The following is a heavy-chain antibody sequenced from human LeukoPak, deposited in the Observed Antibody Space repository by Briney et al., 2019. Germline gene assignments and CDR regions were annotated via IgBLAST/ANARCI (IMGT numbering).Heavy chain of an antibody. D-gene: IGHD2-2*01. Sequence: GASVKVSCKASGYTFTGYYMHGVRQAPGQGLEGMGWINPNRGGTNYAQKFQGRGTMTRDMSTSTVYMELSSLRPEDTAVYYCARDPNPRFVVVPAALGANFDYWGQGTLVTVSS. CDR3: ARDPNPRFVVVPAALGANFDY. CDR1: GYTFTGYY. V-gene: IGHV1-2*02. CDR2: INPNRGGT. J-gene: IGHJ4*02.